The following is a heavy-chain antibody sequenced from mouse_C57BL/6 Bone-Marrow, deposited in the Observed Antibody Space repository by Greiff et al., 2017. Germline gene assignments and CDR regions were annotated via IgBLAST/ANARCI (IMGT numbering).Heavy chain of an antibody. CDR3: ARGHYYGSSYFYFDY. CDR2: IYPSDSYT. Sequence: QVQLQQPGAELVMPGASVKLSCKASGYTFTSYWMHWVKQRPGQGLEWIGEIYPSDSYTNYNQKFKGKSTLTVDKSSSTAYMQLSSLTSEDSAVYYCARGHYYGSSYFYFDYWGQGTTLTVSS. D-gene: IGHD1-1*01. CDR1: GYTFTSYW. J-gene: IGHJ2*01. V-gene: IGHV1-69*01.